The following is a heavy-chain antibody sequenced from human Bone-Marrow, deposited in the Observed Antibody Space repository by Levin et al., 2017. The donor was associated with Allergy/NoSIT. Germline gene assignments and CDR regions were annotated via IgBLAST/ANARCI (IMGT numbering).Heavy chain of an antibody. J-gene: IGHJ3*02. V-gene: IGHV3-74*01. Sequence: GGSLRLSCAASGFTFSSYWMHWVRQAPGKGLVWVSRINSDGSSTSYADSVKGRFTISRDNAKNTLYLQMNSLRAEDTAVYYCAKLRLEYSSGWYGAFDIWGQGTMVTVSS. CDR3: AKLRLEYSSGWYGAFDI. CDR1: GFTFSSYW. CDR2: INSDGSST. D-gene: IGHD6-19*01.